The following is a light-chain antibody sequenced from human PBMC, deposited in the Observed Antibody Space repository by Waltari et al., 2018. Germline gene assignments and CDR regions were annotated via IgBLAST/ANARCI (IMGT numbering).Light chain of an antibody. CDR1: QSVSSSY. Sequence: EIVLTQSPGTLSLSPGERATFSCRASQSVSSSYLAWYQQRPGQAPRLLIYGASSRATGIPDRFSGSGSGTDFTLTISRLEPEDFAVYYCKQYGSSPWTFGQGTKVEIK. J-gene: IGKJ1*01. CDR2: GAS. V-gene: IGKV3-20*01. CDR3: KQYGSSPWT.